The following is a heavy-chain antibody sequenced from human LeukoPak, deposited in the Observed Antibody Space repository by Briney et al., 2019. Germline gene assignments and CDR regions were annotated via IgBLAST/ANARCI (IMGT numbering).Heavy chain of an antibody. J-gene: IGHJ6*02. CDR2: LKQDGSEK. CDR1: GFTSSSYW. Sequence: HTGGSLRLSCAASGFTSSSYWMGWVRQAPGKGLEWVATLKQDGSEKYYVDSVKGRFTISRDNAKNSLYLQMNSLRAEDTAVYYCVRDLIHYNRGQSVRQYYYYYYGMDVWGQGTTVTVSS. D-gene: IGHD3-22*01. V-gene: IGHV3-7*01. CDR3: VRDLIHYNRGQSVRQYYYYYYGMDV.